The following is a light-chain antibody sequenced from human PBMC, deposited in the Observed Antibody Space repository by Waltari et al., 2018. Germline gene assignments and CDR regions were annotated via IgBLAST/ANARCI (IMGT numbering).Light chain of an antibody. Sequence: QSVLTQPPSVSGAPGQRVTISCTGSSSNIRAGYDVHWYQQLPGTAPKLLIYGNINRPSGVPDRFSGSKSGTSASLAITGLQAEDEADYYCQSYDSSLSGYVVFGGGTKLTVL. V-gene: IGLV1-40*01. CDR1: SSNIRAGYD. CDR2: GNI. CDR3: QSYDSSLSGYVV. J-gene: IGLJ2*01.